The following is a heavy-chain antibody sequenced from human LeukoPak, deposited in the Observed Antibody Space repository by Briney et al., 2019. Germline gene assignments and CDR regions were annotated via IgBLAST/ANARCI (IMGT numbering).Heavy chain of an antibody. D-gene: IGHD3-3*01. CDR3: ARAVYTRNDFWSGYLVALFDY. CDR2: FDPGDGET. V-gene: IGHV1-24*01. CDR1: GYTLTELS. Sequence: ASVKVSCKVSGYTLTELSMHWVRQAPGKGLEWMGGFDPGDGETIYAQKFQGRVTMTEDTSTDTAYMELSSLRSEDTAVYYCARAVYTRNDFWSGYLVALFDYWGQGTLVTVSS. J-gene: IGHJ4*02.